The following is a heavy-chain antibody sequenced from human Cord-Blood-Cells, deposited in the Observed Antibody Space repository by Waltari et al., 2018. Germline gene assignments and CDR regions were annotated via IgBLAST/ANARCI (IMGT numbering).Heavy chain of an antibody. D-gene: IGHD6-6*01. V-gene: IGHV6-1*01. J-gene: IGHJ6*03. Sequence: QVQLQQSGPGLVKPSQTLSLTCAISGDSVSSNSAAWHWIRQSPSRGREWLGRTYYRSKWYNDYAVSVKSRITINPDTSKNQFSLQLNSVTPEDTAVYYCARDLEDSSSSYYYYYMDVWGKGTTVTVSS. CDR2: TYYRSKWYN. CDR1: GDSVSSNSAA. CDR3: ARDLEDSSSSYYYYYMDV.